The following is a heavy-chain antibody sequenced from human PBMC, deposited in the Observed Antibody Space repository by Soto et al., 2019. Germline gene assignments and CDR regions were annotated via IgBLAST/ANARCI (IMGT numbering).Heavy chain of an antibody. CDR2: IIPIFGTA. D-gene: IGHD6-19*01. V-gene: IGHV1-69*05. CDR1: GGIFSSYT. J-gene: IGHJ6*02. Sequence: VASVKVSCKASGGIFSSYTISWVRQAPGQGLERMGGIIPIFGTANYAQKFQGRFTISRDDSKNTLYLQMNSLKTEDTAVYYCTTVPRDWWLVRDYYYYYGVDVWGQGTTVTVSS. CDR3: TTVPRDWWLVRDYYYYYGVDV.